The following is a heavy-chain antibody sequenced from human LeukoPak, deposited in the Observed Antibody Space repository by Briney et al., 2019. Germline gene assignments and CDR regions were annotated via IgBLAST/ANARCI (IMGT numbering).Heavy chain of an antibody. J-gene: IGHJ4*02. D-gene: IGHD1-26*01. V-gene: IGHV4-39*01. CDR2: IYYSGST. CDR1: GGSISSSSYY. Sequence: SETLSLTCTVSGGSISSSSYYWGWIRQPPGKGLEWIGSIYYSGSTYYNPSLKSRVTISVDTSKNQFSLKLSSVTAADTAVYYCAVSFSGSYPLWGQGTLVIVSS. CDR3: AVSFSGSYPL.